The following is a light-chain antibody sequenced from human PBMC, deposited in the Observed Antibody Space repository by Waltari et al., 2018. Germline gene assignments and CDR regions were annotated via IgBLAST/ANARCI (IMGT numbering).Light chain of an antibody. V-gene: IGLV2-11*01. J-gene: IGLJ2*01. Sequence: QSALTPPRSVSGSPGQSVTISCTGTSGDVGSSDFVSWYQLHPAHAPKLIISDVTKRPSGVPDRFSGAKSGNTASLNIAELQAEDEAYYYCCSYAGRYTLIFGGGTKVTVL. CDR2: DVT. CDR3: CSYAGRYTLI. CDR1: SGDVGSSDF.